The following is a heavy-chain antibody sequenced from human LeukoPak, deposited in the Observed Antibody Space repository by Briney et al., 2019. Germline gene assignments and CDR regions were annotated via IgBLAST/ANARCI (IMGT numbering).Heavy chain of an antibody. CDR3: GRAMDV. CDR2: IKQDGSEK. J-gene: IGHJ6*02. Sequence: LPGGSLRLSCVASGFTFSSYWMNWVRQAPGKGLEWVANIKQDGSEKYYVDSVKGRFTISRDSAENSLYLQMNSLRAEDTAVYYCGRAMDVWGQGTTVTVSS. CDR1: GFTFSSYW. V-gene: IGHV3-7*01.